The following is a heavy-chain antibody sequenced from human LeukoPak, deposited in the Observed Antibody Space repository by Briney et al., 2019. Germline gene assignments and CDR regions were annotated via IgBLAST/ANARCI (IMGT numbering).Heavy chain of an antibody. CDR2: IIPIFGTA. D-gene: IGHD2-15*01. J-gene: IGHJ4*02. V-gene: IGHV1-69*13. Sequence: GASVRVSCKASGGTFSSYTISWVRHAPGQGLEWMGGIIPIFGTANYAQKFQGRVTLTADESTSTAYMELSSLRSEDTAVYYCARGAGGYCSGGSCYGPFDYWGQGTLVTVSS. CDR1: GGTFSSYT. CDR3: ARGAGGYCSGGSCYGPFDY.